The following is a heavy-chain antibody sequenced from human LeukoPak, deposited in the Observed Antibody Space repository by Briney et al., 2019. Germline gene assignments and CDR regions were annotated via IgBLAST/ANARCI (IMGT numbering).Heavy chain of an antibody. Sequence: SETLSLTCAVSGGSISSGGYSWSWIRQPPGKGLEWIGYTYHSGSTYYNPSLKSRVTISVDRSKNQFSLKLSSVTAADTAVYYCARVRGLGYYDSSGYLDYWGQGTLVTVSS. V-gene: IGHV4-30-2*01. CDR2: TYHSGST. D-gene: IGHD3-22*01. CDR3: ARVRGLGYYDSSGYLDY. J-gene: IGHJ4*02. CDR1: GGSISSGGYS.